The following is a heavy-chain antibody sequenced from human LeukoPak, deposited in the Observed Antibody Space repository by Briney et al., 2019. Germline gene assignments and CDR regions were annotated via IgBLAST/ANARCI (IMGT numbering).Heavy chain of an antibody. D-gene: IGHD3-10*01. V-gene: IGHV3-33*06. CDR1: GLTFTYYG. Sequence: PGRSLRLSCTASGLTFTYYGMHWVRQAPGKGLEWVAIIWYDGSNKYYVDSVKGRFTISRDNSKNTVYLQMNSLRAEDTAVYYCAKDSGYAFDIWGQGTMVTVSS. CDR2: IWYDGSNK. J-gene: IGHJ3*02. CDR3: AKDSGYAFDI.